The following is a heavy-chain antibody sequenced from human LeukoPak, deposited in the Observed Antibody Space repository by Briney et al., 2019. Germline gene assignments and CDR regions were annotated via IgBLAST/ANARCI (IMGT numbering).Heavy chain of an antibody. CDR3: ARDRGDGYN. J-gene: IGHJ4*02. CDR1: GFTFSSYS. Sequence: PGGSLRLSCAASGFTFSSYSMNWVHQAPGKGLEWVSYISSSSSTIYYADSVKGRFTISRDNAKNSLYLQMNSLRAEDTAVYYCARDRGDGYNWGQGTLVTVSS. CDR2: ISSSSSTI. D-gene: IGHD2-21*01. V-gene: IGHV3-48*04.